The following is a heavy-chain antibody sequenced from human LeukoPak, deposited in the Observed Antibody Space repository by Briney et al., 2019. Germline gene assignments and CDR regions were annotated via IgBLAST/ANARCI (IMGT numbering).Heavy chain of an antibody. Sequence: PSETLSLTCTVSGGSISSYYWSWIRQPPGKGLEWIGEINHSGSTNYNPSLKSRVTISVDTSKNQFSLKLSSVTAADTAVYYCARVPRVLEWLVDVWGKGTTVTVSS. J-gene: IGHJ6*04. CDR2: INHSGST. CDR1: GGSISSYY. V-gene: IGHV4-34*01. CDR3: ARVPRVLEWLVDV. D-gene: IGHD3-3*01.